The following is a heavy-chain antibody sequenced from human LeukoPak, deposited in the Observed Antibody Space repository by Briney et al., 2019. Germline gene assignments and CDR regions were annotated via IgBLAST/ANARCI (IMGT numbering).Heavy chain of an antibody. V-gene: IGHV1-18*01. CDR1: GYTFTSYG. J-gene: IGHJ3*02. D-gene: IGHD3-22*01. CDR2: ISAYDGNT. CDR3: ARDLSYDSSGYYRNDAFDI. Sequence: GASVKVSCKASGYTFTSYGISSVRQAPGQGLEWMGWISAYDGNTNYAQKLQGRVTMTTDTSTSTAYMELRSLRSDDTAVYYCARDLSYDSSGYYRNDAFDIWGQGTMVTVSS.